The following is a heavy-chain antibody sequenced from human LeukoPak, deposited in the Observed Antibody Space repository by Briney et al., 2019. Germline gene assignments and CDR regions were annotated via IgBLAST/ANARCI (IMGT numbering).Heavy chain of an antibody. CDR1: GASISSYY. CDR2: IFHSGST. CDR3: ARGAPGGNDYGDY. V-gene: IGHV4-59*01. J-gene: IGHJ4*02. Sequence: ETPSLTCTVSGASISSYYWSWIRQPPGKGLEWIGYIFHSGSTNYNPSLKSRVTISVDTSKNQLSLKLSSVTAADTAVYYCARGAPGGNDYGDYWGQGTLGTVSS.